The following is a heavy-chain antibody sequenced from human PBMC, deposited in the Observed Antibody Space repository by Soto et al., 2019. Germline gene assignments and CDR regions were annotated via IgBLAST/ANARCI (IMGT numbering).Heavy chain of an antibody. V-gene: IGHV1-3*05. CDR2: INAGNGNT. D-gene: IGHD1-26*01. CDR1: GYTFTSYA. CDR3: ARVLVGATPVDS. J-gene: IGHJ4*02. Sequence: QVQLVQSGAEEKKPGASVKVSCKASGYTFTSYAMHWVRQAPGQRLEWMGWINAGNGNTKYSQKFQGRVTITRDTSASTAYMELSSLRSEDTAVYYCARVLVGATPVDSGGQGTLVTVSS.